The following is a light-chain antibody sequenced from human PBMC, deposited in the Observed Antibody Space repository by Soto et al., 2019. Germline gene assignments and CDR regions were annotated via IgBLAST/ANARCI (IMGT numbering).Light chain of an antibody. V-gene: IGLV2-14*01. CDR2: EVS. J-gene: IGLJ1*01. CDR1: SSDVGSYDH. Sequence: ALAQPASVSGSPGQSITISCSGTSSDVGSYDHVAWYQQFPGKTPKLMIYEVSNRPSGVSSRFSGSKSGNTASLTISGLQAEDEADYYCISYTGSSTSYVFGSGTKVHRP. CDR3: ISYTGSSTSYV.